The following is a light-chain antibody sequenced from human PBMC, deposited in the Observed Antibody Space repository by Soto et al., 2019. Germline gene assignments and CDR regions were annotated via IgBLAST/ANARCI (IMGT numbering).Light chain of an antibody. J-gene: IGLJ1*01. V-gene: IGLV1-44*01. CDR1: NSNIGLNT. Sequence: VLTQPPSASGTPGQTVNISCSGSNSNIGLNTVNWYQQLPGTAPKLLIYNNTQRPAGVPDRFSGSKSGTSASLAISGLQSDNEADYYCAAWDDSLNGTVFGTGTKVTVL. CDR2: NNT. CDR3: AAWDDSLNGTV.